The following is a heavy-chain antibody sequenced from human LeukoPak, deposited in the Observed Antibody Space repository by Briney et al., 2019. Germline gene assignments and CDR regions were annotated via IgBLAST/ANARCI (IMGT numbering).Heavy chain of an antibody. J-gene: IGHJ6*02. CDR2: ISSSSSYT. D-gene: IGHD1-1*01. CDR3: ARVGTTPYGMDV. V-gene: IGHV3-21*05. Sequence: GGSLRLSCAASGFTFSSHSMNWVRQAPPKGLQGVSYISSSSSYTNYADSVKGRFTISRDNAKNSLYLQMNSLRAEDTAVYYCARVGTTPYGMDVWGQGTTVTVSS. CDR1: GFTFSSHS.